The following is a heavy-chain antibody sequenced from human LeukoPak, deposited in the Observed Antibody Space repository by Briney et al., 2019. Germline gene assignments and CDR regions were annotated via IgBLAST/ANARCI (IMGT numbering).Heavy chain of an antibody. Sequence: QPGGSLRLSCAASGFTFSSYAMSWVRQAPGKGLEWVSAISGSGGSTYYADSVKGRFTISRDNAKNSLYLQMNSLRAEDTAVYYCARDSGYGSGSLGSDYWGQGTLVTVSS. D-gene: IGHD3-10*01. V-gene: IGHV3-23*01. CDR2: ISGSGGST. CDR3: ARDSGYGSGSLGSDY. CDR1: GFTFSSYA. J-gene: IGHJ4*02.